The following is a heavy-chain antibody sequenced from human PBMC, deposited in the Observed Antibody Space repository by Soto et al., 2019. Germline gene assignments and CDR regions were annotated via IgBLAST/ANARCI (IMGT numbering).Heavy chain of an antibody. CDR3: ARRYYYDSSGYYL. V-gene: IGHV4-61*01. J-gene: IGHJ5*02. CDR1: GGSVSSGSYY. Sequence: QVQLQESGPGLVKPSETLSLTCTVSGGSVSSGSYYWSWIRQPPGKGLEWIGYIYYSGSTNYNPSLKSRVPISVDPSQNQSSLKLSSVTAADTAVYYCARRYYYDSSGYYLWGQGTLVTVSS. D-gene: IGHD3-22*01. CDR2: IYYSGST.